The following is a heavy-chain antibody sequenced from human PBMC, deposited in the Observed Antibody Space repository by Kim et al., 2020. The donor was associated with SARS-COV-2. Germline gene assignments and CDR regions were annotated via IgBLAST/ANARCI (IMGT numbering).Heavy chain of an antibody. V-gene: IGHV3-53*04. CDR3: ARTRLGGWYGAFDI. Sequence: GGSLRLSCAASGFTVSSNYMSWVRQAPGKGLEWVSVIYSGGSPYYADSVKGRFTISRHNSKNTLYLQMNSLRAEDTAVYYCARTRLGGWYGAFDIWGQGTMVTVSS. D-gene: IGHD6-19*01. CDR2: IYSGGSP. J-gene: IGHJ3*02. CDR1: GFTVSSNY.